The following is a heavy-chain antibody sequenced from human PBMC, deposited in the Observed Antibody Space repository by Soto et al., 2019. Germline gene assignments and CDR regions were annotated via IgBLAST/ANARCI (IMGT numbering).Heavy chain of an antibody. CDR1: GYAFTSYA. CDR2: INAGNGNT. D-gene: IGHD2-2*01. V-gene: IGHV1-3*01. Sequence: GASVKVSCKASGYAFTSYAMHWVRQAPGQRLEWMGWINAGNGNTKYSQKFQGRVTITRDTSASTAYMELSSLRSEDTAVYYCAREGDCSSTSCYEDYYYYYGMDVWGQGTTVTVSS. J-gene: IGHJ6*02. CDR3: AREGDCSSTSCYEDYYYYYGMDV.